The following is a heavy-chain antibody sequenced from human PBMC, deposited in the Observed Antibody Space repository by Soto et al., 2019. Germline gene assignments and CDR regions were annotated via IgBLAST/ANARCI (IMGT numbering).Heavy chain of an antibody. D-gene: IGHD2-2*02. V-gene: IGHV1-2*04. CDR1: GYTFTGYY. CDR3: ARGKYQLLYAGKEENFDY. CDR2: INPNSGGT. J-gene: IGHJ4*02. Sequence: ASVKVSCKASGYTFTGYYMHWVRQAPGQGLEWMGWINPNSGGTNYAQKFQGWVTMTRDTSISTAYMELSRLRSDDTAVYYCARGKYQLLYAGKEENFDYWGQGTLVTVSS.